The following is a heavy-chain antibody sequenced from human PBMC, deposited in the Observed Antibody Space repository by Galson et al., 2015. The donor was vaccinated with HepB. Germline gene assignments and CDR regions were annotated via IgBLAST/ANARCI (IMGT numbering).Heavy chain of an antibody. CDR1: GFTFSSYS. V-gene: IGHV3-48*04. J-gene: IGHJ6*02. CDR2: ISSSSSTI. CDR3: AGGSGSSSWYSHYYGMDV. D-gene: IGHD6-13*01. Sequence: SLRLSCAASGFTFSSYSMNWVRQAPGKGLEWVSYISSSSSTIYYADSVKGRFTISRDNAKNSLYLQMNSLRAEDTAVYYCAGGSGSSSWYSHYYGMDVWGQGTTVTVSS.